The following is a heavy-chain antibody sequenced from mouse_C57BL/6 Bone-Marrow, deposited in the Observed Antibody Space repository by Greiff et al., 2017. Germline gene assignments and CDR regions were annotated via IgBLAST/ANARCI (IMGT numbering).Heavy chain of an antibody. D-gene: IGHD1-1*01. Sequence: VQLQQSGAELARPGASVKLSCKASGYTFTSYGISWVKQRTGQGLEWIGEIYPRSGNTYYNEKFKGKATLTADKSSSTAYIELRSLTSEGSAVYFCARSGTVVAPYWYCDVWSTGTTVTVSS. V-gene: IGHV1-81*01. CDR3: ARSGTVVAPYWYCDV. CDR2: IYPRSGNT. J-gene: IGHJ1*03. CDR1: GYTFTSYG.